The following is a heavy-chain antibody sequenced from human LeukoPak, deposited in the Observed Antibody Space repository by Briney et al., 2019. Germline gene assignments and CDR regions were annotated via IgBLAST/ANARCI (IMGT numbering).Heavy chain of an antibody. CDR3: ARKGYDTQAYYYGMDV. J-gene: IGHJ6*02. CDR1: GYAFTSYD. Sequence: ASVKVSCKASGYAFTSYDVNWVRQATGQGLEWMGWMNPNSGNTGYAQKFQGRVTMTRNTSTSTAYMELSSLRSEDTAVYYCARKGYDTQAYYYGMDVWGQGTTVTVSS. CDR2: MNPNSGNT. V-gene: IGHV1-8*01. D-gene: IGHD6-13*01.